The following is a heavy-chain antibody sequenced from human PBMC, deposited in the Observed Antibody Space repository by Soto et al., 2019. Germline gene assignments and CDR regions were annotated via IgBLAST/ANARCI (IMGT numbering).Heavy chain of an antibody. D-gene: IGHD5-18*01. CDR3: ARRLGTAMAGYYYYYMDV. CDR1: GGSISSYY. Sequence: SETLSLTCTFSGGSISSYYWSWIRQPPGKGLEWIGYIYYSGSTNYNPSLKSRVTISVDTSKNQFSLKLSSVTAADTAVYYCARRLGTAMAGYYYYYMDVWGKGTTVTVSS. V-gene: IGHV4-59*08. J-gene: IGHJ6*03. CDR2: IYYSGST.